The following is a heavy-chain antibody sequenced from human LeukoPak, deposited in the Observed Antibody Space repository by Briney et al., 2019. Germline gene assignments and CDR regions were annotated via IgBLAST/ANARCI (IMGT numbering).Heavy chain of an antibody. CDR1: GGTFSSYA. CDR2: IIPILGTT. J-gene: IGHJ6*03. D-gene: IGHD6-25*01. V-gene: IGHV1-69*13. Sequence: SVKVSCKASGGTFSSYAISWVRQAPGQGLEWMGGIIPILGTTNYAQKFQGRLTITADESTSTAHMEPSSLRSEDTAVFYCATARGPRADFYYMDVWGKGTAVTISS. CDR3: ATARGPRADFYYMDV.